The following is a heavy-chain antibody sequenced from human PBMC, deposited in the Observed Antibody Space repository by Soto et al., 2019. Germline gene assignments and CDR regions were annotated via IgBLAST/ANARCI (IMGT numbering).Heavy chain of an antibody. D-gene: IGHD3-10*01. CDR1: GFSFTLYW. J-gene: IGHJ6*02. V-gene: IGHV5-51*01. Sequence: GESLKISCKASGFSFTLYWIAWVRQMPGKGLEWMGVIFPDDSDTRYSPSFQGQVTISADKSISTVYLQWSTLKASDTAIYYCSRHGSSSKSNSYYYAMDVWGLGTTVTVSS. CDR3: SRHGSSSKSNSYYYAMDV. CDR2: IFPDDSDT.